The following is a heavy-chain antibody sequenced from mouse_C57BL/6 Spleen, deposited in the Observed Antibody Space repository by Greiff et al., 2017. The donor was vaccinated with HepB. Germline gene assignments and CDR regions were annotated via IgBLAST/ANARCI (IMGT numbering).Heavy chain of an antibody. J-gene: IGHJ2*01. CDR3: ARCGYGSSYVYFDY. CDR1: GYTFTDYY. CDR2: IFPGSGST. Sequence: VQLQQSGPELVKPGASVKISCKSSGYTFTDYYINWVKQRPGQGLEWIGWIFPGSGSTYYNEKFMGKATLTVDKSYSTAYMLLSSLTSEDSAVYFCARCGYGSSYVYFDYWGQGTTLTVSS. V-gene: IGHV1-75*01. D-gene: IGHD1-1*01.